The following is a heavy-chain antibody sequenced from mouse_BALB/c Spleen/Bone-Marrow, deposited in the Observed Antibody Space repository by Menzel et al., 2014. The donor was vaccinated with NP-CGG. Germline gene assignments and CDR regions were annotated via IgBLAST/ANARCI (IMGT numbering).Heavy chain of an antibody. Sequence: VKLMESGAELVRPGTSVKISFKASGYTFTNYWLGWVKQRPGHGLEWIGDIYPGGGYTDYNEKFKGKATLTADTSSSTAYMQLSSLTSEDSAVYFCARDMITTRAMDYWGQGTSVTVSS. CDR3: ARDMITTRAMDY. CDR2: IYPGGGYT. V-gene: IGHV1-63*02. CDR1: GYTFTNYW. J-gene: IGHJ4*01. D-gene: IGHD2-4*01.